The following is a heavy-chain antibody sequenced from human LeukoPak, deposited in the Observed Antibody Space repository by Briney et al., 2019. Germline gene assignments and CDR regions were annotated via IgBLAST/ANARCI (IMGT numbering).Heavy chain of an antibody. D-gene: IGHD5-12*01. V-gene: IGHV3-7*04. CDR2: IKEDGSEE. CDR1: GFTFSSYW. Sequence: GGSLRLSCAASGFTFSSYWMSWVRQAPGKGLEWVANIKEDGSEENYVDSVKGRFTISRDNAKNSLYLQMNSLRVEDTAVYYCARKYSGYDYGYWGQGTLVTVSS. CDR3: ARKYSGYDYGY. J-gene: IGHJ4*02.